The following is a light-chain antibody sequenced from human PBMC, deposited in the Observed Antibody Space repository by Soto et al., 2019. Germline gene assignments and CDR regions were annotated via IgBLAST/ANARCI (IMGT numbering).Light chain of an antibody. CDR1: SSDVGSYNL. V-gene: IGLV2-23*01. J-gene: IGLJ2*01. Sequence: QSALTQPASVSGSPGQSITISCTGTSSDVGSYNLVSWYQHHPGKAPKLMIYEGSKRPSGVSNRFSGSKSGNTASLTISGLQAEDEADYHCCSYAGSSTWVFGGGTKVTVL. CDR3: CSYAGSSTWV. CDR2: EGS.